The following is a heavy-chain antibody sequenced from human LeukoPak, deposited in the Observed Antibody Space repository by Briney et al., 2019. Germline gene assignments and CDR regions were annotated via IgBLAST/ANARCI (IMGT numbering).Heavy chain of an antibody. CDR2: IYTSGST. Sequence: PSETLSLTCTVSGGSISSYYWSWIRQPAGKGLEWIGRIYTSGSTNYNPSLKSRVTTSVDTSKNQFSLKLSSVTAADMAVYYCARTWIQLWLRRAFDIWGQGTMVTVSS. J-gene: IGHJ3*02. CDR1: GGSISSYY. CDR3: ARTWIQLWLRRAFDI. V-gene: IGHV4-4*07. D-gene: IGHD5-18*01.